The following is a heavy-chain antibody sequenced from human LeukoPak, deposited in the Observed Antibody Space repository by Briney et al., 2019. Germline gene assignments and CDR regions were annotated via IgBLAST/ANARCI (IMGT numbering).Heavy chain of an antibody. CDR3: ARAPHYSFLDY. V-gene: IGHV4-61*02. CDR2: IYTSGSP. J-gene: IGHJ4*02. Sequence: SETLSLTCTLSGGSISSGSYYWSWIRQPAGKGLEWIGRIYTSGSPNYNPSLKSRVTISVDTSKNQFSLKLSSVTAADTAVYYCARAPHYSFLDYWGQGTLVTVSS. D-gene: IGHD5-18*01. CDR1: GGSISSGSYY.